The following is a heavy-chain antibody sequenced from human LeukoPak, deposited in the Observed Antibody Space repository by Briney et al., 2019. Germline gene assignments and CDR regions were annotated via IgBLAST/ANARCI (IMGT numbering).Heavy chain of an antibody. Sequence: SETLSLTCTVSGDSISNYFWTWIRQPPGKGLEWIGNTYNSGSTNYNPSLKSRIAISLDTSKNQFSLNLSSVTAADTAVYYCARECSHQKTTYYYYFWDVGGKGTGVTVSS. CDR2: TYNSGST. J-gene: IGHJ6*03. CDR3: ARECSHQKTTYYYYFWDV. CDR1: GDSISNYF. V-gene: IGHV4-59*13. D-gene: IGHD1-14*01.